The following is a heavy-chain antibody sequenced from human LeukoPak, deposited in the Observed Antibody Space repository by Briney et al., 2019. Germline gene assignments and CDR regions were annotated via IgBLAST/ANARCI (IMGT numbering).Heavy chain of an antibody. CDR3: ARRGSYLDA. CDR1: GDSVSGYY. CDR2: IYYSGST. D-gene: IGHD3-16*02. V-gene: IGHV4-59*08. J-gene: IGHJ5*02. Sequence: ASETLSLTCTVSGDSVSGYYWSWIRQPPGKGLEWIGYIYYSGSTNYNPSLKSRVTISVDTSKNQFSLRMSSVTAADTAVYYCARRGSYLDAWGQGTLVTVS.